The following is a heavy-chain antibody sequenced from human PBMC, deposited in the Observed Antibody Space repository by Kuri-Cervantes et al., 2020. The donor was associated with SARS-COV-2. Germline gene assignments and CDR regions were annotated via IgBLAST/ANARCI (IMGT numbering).Heavy chain of an antibody. CDR1: GFTFSSYS. CDR3: AREAPEEDYYYYYMDV. D-gene: IGHD1-14*01. J-gene: IGHJ6*03. V-gene: IGHV3-21*01. Sequence: GESLKISCAASGFTFSSYSMNWVRQAPGKAPQWVSSISGSGSYIYYADSVKGRFTISRDSAKNSLYLQMNSLRAEDTAVYYCAREAPEEDYYYYYMDVWGKGTTVTVSS. CDR2: ISGSGSYI.